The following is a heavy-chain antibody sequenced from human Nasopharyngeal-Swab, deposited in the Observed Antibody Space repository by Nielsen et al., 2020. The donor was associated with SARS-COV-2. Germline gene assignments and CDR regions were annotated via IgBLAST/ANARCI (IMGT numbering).Heavy chain of an antibody. Sequence: GGSLRLSCQGVGYRFSSYWIGWVRQMPGKGLDWLVVIYPADSDTRYSPSFQGQVTISADKSIDTVYLQWNSLKASDTAMYYCARHTLYGGNSGDYWGQGTLVTVSS. V-gene: IGHV5-51*01. J-gene: IGHJ4*02. CDR2: IYPADSDT. D-gene: IGHD4-23*01. CDR1: GYRFSSYW. CDR3: ARHTLYGGNSGDY.